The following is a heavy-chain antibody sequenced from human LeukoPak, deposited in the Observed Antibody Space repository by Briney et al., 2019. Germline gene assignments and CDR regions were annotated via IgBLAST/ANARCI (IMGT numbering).Heavy chain of an antibody. CDR1: GFSFSGFG. Sequence: GGSLRLSCAASGFSFSGFGMHWVRQAPGKGPEWVAVIWYDGSNTYYADSVKGRFTISRDNSKNTLYLQMNSLRDEDTAVYYCAKSSYYDASGYYREYYFDYWGQGTLVTVSS. V-gene: IGHV3-33*03. CDR3: AKSSYYDASGYYREYYFDY. J-gene: IGHJ4*02. D-gene: IGHD3-22*01. CDR2: IWYDGSNT.